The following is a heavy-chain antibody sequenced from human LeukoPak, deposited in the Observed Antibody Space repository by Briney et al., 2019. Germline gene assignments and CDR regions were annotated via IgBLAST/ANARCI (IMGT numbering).Heavy chain of an antibody. J-gene: IGHJ6*03. CDR1: GLTFSRYS. V-gene: IGHV3-21*01. CDR2: ISSTSTFI. Sequence: GGSLRLSCAASGLTFSRYSMNWVRQAPGKGLQWVASISSTSTFIYSADSVKGRFTISRDTAKNSLFLQMNSLRAEDTAIYYCARDYFDSSDYPQAYYYYYMDVWGKGTTVTVSS. CDR3: ARDYFDSSDYPQAYYYYYMDV. D-gene: IGHD3-22*01.